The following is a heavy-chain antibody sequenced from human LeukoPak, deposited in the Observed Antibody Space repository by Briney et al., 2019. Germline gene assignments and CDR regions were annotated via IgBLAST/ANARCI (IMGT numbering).Heavy chain of an antibody. CDR3: ARDLGLDSTAMVNGGGENWFDP. J-gene: IGHJ5*02. D-gene: IGHD5-18*01. CDR2: ISAYNGYT. Sequence: ASVKVSCKASGYTFTSYGISWVRQAPGQGLEWMGWISAYNGYTNYAQKLQGRVTMTTDTSTSTAYMELRSLRSDDTAVYYCARDLGLDSTAMVNGGGENWFDPWGQGTLVTVSS. CDR1: GYTFTSYG. V-gene: IGHV1-18*01.